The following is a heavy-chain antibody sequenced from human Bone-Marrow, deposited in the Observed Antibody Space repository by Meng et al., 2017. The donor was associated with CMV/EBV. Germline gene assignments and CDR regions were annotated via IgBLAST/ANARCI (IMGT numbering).Heavy chain of an antibody. J-gene: IGHJ6*02. CDR2: MNPNSGNT. CDR1: GGTFSSYA. CDR3: ARVVPAATLIYYYYGMDV. Sequence: ASVKVSCKASGGTFSSYAISWVRQAPGQGLEWMGWMNPNSGNTGYAQKFQGRVTITRNTSISTAYMELSSLRSEDTAVYYCARVVPAATLIYYYYGMDVWGQGTTVTVSS. V-gene: IGHV1-8*03. D-gene: IGHD2-2*01.